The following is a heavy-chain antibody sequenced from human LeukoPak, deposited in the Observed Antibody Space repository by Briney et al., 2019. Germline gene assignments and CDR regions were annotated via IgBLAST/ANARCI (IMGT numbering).Heavy chain of an antibody. CDR1: GYSLTSYD. J-gene: IGHJ4*02. Sequence: ASVKVSCKASGYSLTSYDVNWVRQATGQGLEWMGWLNPNSGNTGYVQKFQGRVTMTMNTSISTAYMELTSLTSEDTAVYYCARSTMGARRKYDYWGQGTLVTVSS. V-gene: IGHV1-8*02. CDR2: LNPNSGNT. D-gene: IGHD1-26*01. CDR3: ARSTMGARRKYDY.